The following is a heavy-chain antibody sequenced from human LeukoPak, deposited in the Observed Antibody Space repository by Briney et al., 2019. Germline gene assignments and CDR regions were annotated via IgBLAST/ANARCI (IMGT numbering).Heavy chain of an antibody. D-gene: IGHD2-21*02. CDR2: ISAYNGNT. V-gene: IGHV1-18*01. Sequence: GASVKASCKASGYTFTSYGISWVRQAPGQGLEWMGWISAYNGNTNYAQKLQGRVTMTTDTSTSTAYMELRSLRSDDTAVYYCARVPPYCGGDCYTPPDDYWGQGTLVTVSS. J-gene: IGHJ4*02. CDR1: GYTFTSYG. CDR3: ARVPPYCGGDCYTPPDDY.